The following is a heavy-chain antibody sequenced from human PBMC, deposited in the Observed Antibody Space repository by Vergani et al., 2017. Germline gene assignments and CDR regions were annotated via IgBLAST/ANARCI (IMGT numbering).Heavy chain of an antibody. CDR3: AKGLGRPVVPGYFDY. D-gene: IGHD2-2*01. Sequence: EVQLLDFGGGLVQPGGSLRLSCAASGFTFNIYAMSWVRQAPGKGLEWVSGISASGGSTYYADSVRGRFTISRDNSKNTLYLQMNSLRAEDTAVYFCAKGLGRPVVPGYFDYWGQGTLVTVSS. CDR2: ISASGGST. CDR1: GFTFNIYA. V-gene: IGHV3-23*01. J-gene: IGHJ4*02.